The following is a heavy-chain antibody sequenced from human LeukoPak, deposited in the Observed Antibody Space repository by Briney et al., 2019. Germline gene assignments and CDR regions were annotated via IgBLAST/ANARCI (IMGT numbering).Heavy chain of an antibody. CDR2: ISGSGVTT. Sequence: GGSLRLSCAASGFAFLNYGMSWVRQAPGKGLEWVSAISGSGVTTYYAGSVKGRFTISRDNAKNSLYLQMNSLRAEDTAVYYCATDGGPEYSSSWYLYWGQGTLVTVSS. CDR1: GFAFLNYG. D-gene: IGHD6-13*01. V-gene: IGHV3-23*01. CDR3: ATDGGPEYSSSWYLY. J-gene: IGHJ4*02.